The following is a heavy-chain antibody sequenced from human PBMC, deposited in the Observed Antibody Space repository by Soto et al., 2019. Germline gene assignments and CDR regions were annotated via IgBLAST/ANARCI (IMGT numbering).Heavy chain of an antibody. J-gene: IGHJ4*02. Sequence: QLVESGGGLVQPGGSLRLSCEASGFTFSGYWMSWVRQAPGKGLGWVADIKHDGSVQYYVDSGKGRFTISRDNAKKLLYLQMNGLRAEDTALYYCARATYSNAWYRFDLWGQGTLVTVSS. D-gene: IGHD4-4*01. CDR1: GFTFSGYW. V-gene: IGHV3-7*03. CDR3: ARATYSNAWYRFDL. CDR2: IKHDGSVQ.